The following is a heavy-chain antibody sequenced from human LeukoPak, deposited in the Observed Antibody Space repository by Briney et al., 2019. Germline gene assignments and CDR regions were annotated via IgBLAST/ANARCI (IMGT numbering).Heavy chain of an antibody. D-gene: IGHD3-10*01. V-gene: IGHV5-51*01. CDR2: IYPGDSDT. CDR3: ARRAAQGVWFGDYYMDV. CDR1: GYSFTSYW. Sequence: GESLKISCKGSGYSFTSYWIGWVRQMPGKGLEWIGIIYPGDSDTRYSPSFQGQVTISADKSINTAYLQWSSLKASDTAMYYCARRAAQGVWFGDYYMDVWGKGTTVTVSS. J-gene: IGHJ6*03.